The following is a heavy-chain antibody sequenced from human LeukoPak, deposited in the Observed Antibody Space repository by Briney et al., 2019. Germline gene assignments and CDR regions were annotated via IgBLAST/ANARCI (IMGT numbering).Heavy chain of an antibody. J-gene: IGHJ4*02. D-gene: IGHD3-22*01. CDR2: IYYSGST. Sequence: SETLSLTCTVSGGSISSSSYYWGWIRQPPGKGLEWIGSIYYSGSTYYNPSLKSRVTISVDTSKNQFSLKLSSVTAADTAVYYCARGGTTYYYDSSGYHYFDYWGQGTLVTVSS. CDR1: GGSISSSSYY. V-gene: IGHV4-39*07. CDR3: ARGGTTYYYDSSGYHYFDY.